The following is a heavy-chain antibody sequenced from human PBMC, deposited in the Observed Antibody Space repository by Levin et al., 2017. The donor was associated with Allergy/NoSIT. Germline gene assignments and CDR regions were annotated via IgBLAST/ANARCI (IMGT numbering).Heavy chain of an antibody. Sequence: PGASVKVSCAASGFTFSSYTMHWVRQAPGKGLEWVALISYDGSNKYYTDSVKGRFTISRDNSKNTMYVQMNSLRAEDTAVYYCARYSSSWVTLDHWGQGTLVTVSS. CDR1: GFTFSSYT. J-gene: IGHJ4*02. D-gene: IGHD6-13*01. CDR3: ARYSSSWVTLDH. V-gene: IGHV3-30-3*01. CDR2: ISYDGSNK.